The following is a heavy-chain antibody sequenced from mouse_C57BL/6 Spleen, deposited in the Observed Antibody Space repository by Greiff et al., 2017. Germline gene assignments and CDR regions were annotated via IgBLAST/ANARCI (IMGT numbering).Heavy chain of an antibody. CDR2: FYPGSGSI. CDR3: ARHEIGAYDPDYAMDY. D-gene: IGHD2-3*01. Sequence: QVQLQQSGAELVKPGASVKLSCKASGYTFTEYTIHWVKQRSGQGLEWIGWFYPGSGSIKYNEKFKDKATLTADKYSSTVYMELSRLTSEDSAVYFCARHEIGAYDPDYAMDYWGQGTSVTVSS. CDR1: GYTFTEYT. J-gene: IGHJ4*01. V-gene: IGHV1-62-2*01.